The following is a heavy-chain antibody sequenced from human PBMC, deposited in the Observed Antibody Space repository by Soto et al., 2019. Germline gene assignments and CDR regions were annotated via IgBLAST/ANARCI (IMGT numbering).Heavy chain of an antibody. D-gene: IGHD3-10*01. CDR3: ARSFGGNPPVSDL. Sequence: PSQPKSLTSSVSGDDSTRHYWICIRQSTGKGMEWPGYFFHTGTALYNPSLRSRVSMSVDTSKNQFSLKLTSIIPADRSVYLGARSFGGNPPVSDLRGSGTLVPVS. V-gene: IGHV4-59*11. CDR1: GDDSTRHY. CDR2: FFHTGTA. J-gene: IGHJ2*01.